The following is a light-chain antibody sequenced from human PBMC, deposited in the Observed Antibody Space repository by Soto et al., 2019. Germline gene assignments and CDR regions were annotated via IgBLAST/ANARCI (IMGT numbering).Light chain of an antibody. Sequence: AIRMTQSPSSFSASTGDRVTITCRASQDISSYLAWYQQKPGRAPKLLIHAASTLQSGVPSRFSGSGSGTDFILTISRLPSEDFATYYCQHYYNYPYSFGQGTKLEIK. J-gene: IGKJ2*03. CDR3: QHYYNYPYS. V-gene: IGKV1-8*01. CDR1: QDISSY. CDR2: AAS.